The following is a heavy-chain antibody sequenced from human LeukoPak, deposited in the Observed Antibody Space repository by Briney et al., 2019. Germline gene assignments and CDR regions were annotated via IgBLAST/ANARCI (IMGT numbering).Heavy chain of an antibody. CDR2: ISGSGGRT. CDR3: AKDGYSGSYYWPTKSYFDY. D-gene: IGHD1-26*01. Sequence: PGGSLRLSCAASGFTFSSYGMSWVRQAPGKGLEWVSDISGSGGRTYYADSVKGRFTISRDNSKNTLYLQMNSLRAEDTAVYYCAKDGYSGSYYWPTKSYFDYWGQGTLVTVSS. V-gene: IGHV3-23*01. J-gene: IGHJ4*02. CDR1: GFTFSSYG.